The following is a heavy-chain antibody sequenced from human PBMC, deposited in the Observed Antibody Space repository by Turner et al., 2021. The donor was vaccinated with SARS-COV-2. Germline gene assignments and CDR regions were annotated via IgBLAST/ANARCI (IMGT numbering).Heavy chain of an antibody. CDR2: IKQDGSET. J-gene: IGHJ4*02. V-gene: IGHV3-7*01. Sequence: EVHLAESGGGLVQPGGSLRLSCAASGFTFNNHWMNWVRQAPGKGLEWVAIIKQDGSETLYVDSVKGRFTISRDNAKNSLYLQMNSLRAEDTAIYYCARGSGWVADYWGQGTLVTVSS. CDR3: ARGSGWVADY. CDR1: GFTFNNHW. D-gene: IGHD6-19*01.